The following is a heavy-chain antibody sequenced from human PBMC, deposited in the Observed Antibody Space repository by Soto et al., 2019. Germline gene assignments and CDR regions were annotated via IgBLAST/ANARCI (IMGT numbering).Heavy chain of an antibody. Sequence: GGSLRLSCAASGFTIKNYAMHWVRQAPGKGLEWVAVISSDGNNKEYGDSAKGRFTISRDNSKNTLYLQMNSLRPEDTAVYYCARGGGRRAWPHGGQGTRVTVPS. D-gene: IGHD3-16*01. CDR3: ARGGGRRAWPH. CDR1: GFTIKNYA. CDR2: ISSDGNNK. J-gene: IGHJ4*02. V-gene: IGHV3-30*03.